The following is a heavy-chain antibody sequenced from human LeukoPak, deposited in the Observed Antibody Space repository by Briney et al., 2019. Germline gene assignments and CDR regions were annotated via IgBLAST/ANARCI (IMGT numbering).Heavy chain of an antibody. V-gene: IGHV1-2*02. CDR3: AREAKDIAVAGTSYYYYGMDV. Sequence: ASVKVSCKASGYTFTGYYMHWVRQAPGQGLEWMGWINPNSGGTNYAQKFQGRVTMTRDTSISTAYMELSRLRSDDTAVYYCAREAKDIAVAGTSYYYYGMDVWGQGTTVTVSS. CDR2: INPNSGGT. J-gene: IGHJ6*02. CDR1: GYTFTGYY. D-gene: IGHD6-19*01.